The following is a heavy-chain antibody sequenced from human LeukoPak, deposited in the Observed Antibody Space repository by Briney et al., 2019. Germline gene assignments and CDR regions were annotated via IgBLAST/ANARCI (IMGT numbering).Heavy chain of an antibody. J-gene: IGHJ6*03. Sequence: SETLSLTCTVSGGSVSSYYWSWIRQPPGKGLEWIGYMHYSGSTNYNPSLKSRVTISIDTSKNQFSLKLNSVTAADTAVYFCARGRVSSSTWYSTYYYYFYMDVWGKGTTVTVSS. CDR1: GGSVSSYY. CDR3: ARGRVSSSTWYSTYYYYFYMDV. D-gene: IGHD4-11*01. V-gene: IGHV4-59*02. CDR2: MHYSGST.